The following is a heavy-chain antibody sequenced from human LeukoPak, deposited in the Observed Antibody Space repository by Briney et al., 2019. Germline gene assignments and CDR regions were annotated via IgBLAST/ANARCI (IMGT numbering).Heavy chain of an antibody. D-gene: IGHD3-22*01. J-gene: IGHJ3*02. CDR1: GYTFTDNY. V-gene: IGHV1-2*02. CDR2: INPNSAVT. CDR3: ARGQILNYYDSTGLVEPFDI. Sequence: ASVKVSCKASGYTFTDNYMHWVRQAPGQGLEWMGLINPNSAVTSYAQKFQGRVTMTRDTSISTAYMELTRLRSDDTAVYYCARGQILNYYDSTGLVEPFDIWGQGTMVTVSS.